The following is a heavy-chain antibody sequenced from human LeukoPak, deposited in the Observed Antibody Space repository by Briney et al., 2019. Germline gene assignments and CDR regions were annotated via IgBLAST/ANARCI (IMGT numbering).Heavy chain of an antibody. CDR1: GYTFSNYG. Sequence: ASVKVSCTTSGYTFSNYGISWVRQAPGQGLEWMGWITAYNGNRLYAQRFQGRITLTTDTSTSTSYMELRSLEYDDTAIHYCARDNDKVVDHWGQGTLVTVSS. J-gene: IGHJ4*01. CDR3: ARDNDKVVDH. V-gene: IGHV1-18*01. CDR2: ITAYNGNR. D-gene: IGHD1-1*01.